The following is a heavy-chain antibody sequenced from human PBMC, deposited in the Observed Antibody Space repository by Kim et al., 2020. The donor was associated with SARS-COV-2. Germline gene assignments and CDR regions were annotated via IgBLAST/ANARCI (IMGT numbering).Heavy chain of an antibody. D-gene: IGHD3-3*01. CDR3: AKTRDFWSGYLIYYYYMDV. V-gene: IGHV1-69*04. CDR1: GGTFSSYA. J-gene: IGHJ6*03. CDR2: IIPILGIA. Sequence: SVKVSCKASGGTFSSYAISWVRQAPGQGLEWMGRIIPILGIANYAQKFQGRVTITADKSTSTAYMELSSLRSEDTAVYYCAKTRDFWSGYLIYYYYMDVWRKGTTVTVSS.